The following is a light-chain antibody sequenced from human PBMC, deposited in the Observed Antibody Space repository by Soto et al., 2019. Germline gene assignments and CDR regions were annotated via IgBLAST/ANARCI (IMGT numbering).Light chain of an antibody. J-gene: IGLJ2*01. CDR3: CSYAGSYTLV. CDR1: SSDVGGYHY. Sequence: QSALTQPRSVSGSPGQSVTLSCTGTSSDVGGYHYVSWYQHHPGKAPKIIIYDVNKRPSGVPVRFSGSKSGNTASLTISGLQTEDEADHYCCSYAGSYTLVFGGGTKLTVL. CDR2: DVN. V-gene: IGLV2-11*01.